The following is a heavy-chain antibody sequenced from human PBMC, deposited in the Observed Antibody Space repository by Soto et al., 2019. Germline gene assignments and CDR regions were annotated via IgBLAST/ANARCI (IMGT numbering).Heavy chain of an antibody. V-gene: IGHV4-30-2*01. J-gene: IGHJ4*02. D-gene: IGHD4-17*01. CDR3: ARGDYGPYYFDY. CDR1: CGSISSGGYS. Sequence: QLQLQESGSGLVKPSQTLSLTCAVSCGSISSGGYSWSWIRQPPGKVLEWIGYIYHSGNTYYNPSLKSRVTISVDRSKNQFSLNLTSVTAADTAMYYCARGDYGPYYFDYWGQGTLVTVSS. CDR2: IYHSGNT.